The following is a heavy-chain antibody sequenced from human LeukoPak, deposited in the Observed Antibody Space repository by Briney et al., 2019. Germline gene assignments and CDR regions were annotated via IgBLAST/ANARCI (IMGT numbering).Heavy chain of an antibody. CDR2: IYSSGGT. V-gene: IGHV4-39*07. CDR1: GASISSGSNY. Sequence: PETLSLTCTVSGASISSGSNYWGWIRQPPGKTLEWIGSIYSSGGTYYNPSLKSRVIIIIDTPKNHFSLTLSSVTAADTAVYYCARSDGYGLVGIWGQGTMVTVSS. D-gene: IGHD3-10*01. J-gene: IGHJ3*02. CDR3: ARSDGYGLVGI.